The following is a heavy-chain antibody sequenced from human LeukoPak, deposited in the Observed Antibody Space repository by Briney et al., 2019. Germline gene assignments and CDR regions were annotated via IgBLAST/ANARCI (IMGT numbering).Heavy chain of an antibody. CDR1: GFTFSSYE. CDR3: ARAPYYYGSGLYFDY. Sequence: GGSLRLSCAASGFTFSSYEMNWVRQAPGKGLEWVSYISSSGSTIYYADSVKGRFTISRDNAKNSLYLQMNSLRAEDTALYHCARAPYYYGSGLYFDYWGQGTLVTVSS. CDR2: ISSSGSTI. J-gene: IGHJ4*02. V-gene: IGHV3-48*03. D-gene: IGHD3-10*01.